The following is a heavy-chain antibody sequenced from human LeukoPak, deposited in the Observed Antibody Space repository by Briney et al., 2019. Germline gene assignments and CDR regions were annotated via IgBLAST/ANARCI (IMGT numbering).Heavy chain of an antibody. D-gene: IGHD5-12*01. CDR1: GGSISSGSYY. Sequence: PSRTLSLTCTVSGGSISSGSYYWSWIRQPAGKGLEWIGRIYTSGSTNYNPSLKSRVTISVDTSKNQFSLKLSSVTAADTAVYYCARDVVDKRDYYYMDVWGKGTTVTISS. V-gene: IGHV4-61*02. J-gene: IGHJ6*03. CDR3: ARDVVDKRDYYYMDV. CDR2: IYTSGST.